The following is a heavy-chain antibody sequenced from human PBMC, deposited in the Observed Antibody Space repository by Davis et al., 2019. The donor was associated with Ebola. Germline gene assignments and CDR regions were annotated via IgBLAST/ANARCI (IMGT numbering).Heavy chain of an antibody. J-gene: IGHJ6*04. V-gene: IGHV3-30*02. CDR1: GFTFSISG. D-gene: IGHD3-3*01. CDR2: IRSYGSVK. CDR3: AKGSVTIFGVAPDYYGMDV. Sequence: GGSLRLSCAASGFTFSISGMHWVRQAPGKGLEWVAFIRSYGSVKYYADSVKGRFTISRDNSKNTLYLQMNSLRAEDTAVYYCAKGSVTIFGVAPDYYGMDVWGKGTTVTVSS.